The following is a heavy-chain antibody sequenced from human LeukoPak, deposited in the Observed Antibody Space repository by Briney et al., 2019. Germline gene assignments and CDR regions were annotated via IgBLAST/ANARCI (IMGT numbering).Heavy chain of an antibody. CDR1: GFTFSDYY. CDR3: ARDQRAGITMIVVDAFDI. D-gene: IGHD3-22*01. CDR2: ISSSGSTI. Sequence: GRSLRLSCAASGFTFSDYYMSWIRQAPGKGLEWVSYISSSGSTIYYADSVKGRFTISRDNAKNSLYLQMNSLRAEDTAVYYCARDQRAGITMIVVDAFDIWGQGTMVTVSS. J-gene: IGHJ3*02. V-gene: IGHV3-11*01.